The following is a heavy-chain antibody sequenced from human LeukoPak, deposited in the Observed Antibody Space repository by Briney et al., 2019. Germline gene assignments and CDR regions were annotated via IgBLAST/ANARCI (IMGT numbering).Heavy chain of an antibody. V-gene: IGHV4-61*05. D-gene: IGHD3-22*01. CDR2: ISYRGSD. Sequence: SETLSLTCTVCGDSISSSSYYWAWIRQPPGKGLEWSGSISYRGSDNYNPSLKSRVTISVVTSKNQFSMKLSSVTAADTAVYYCARLRLFPDYFDYWGQGTLVTVSS. CDR1: GDSISSSSYY. CDR3: ARLRLFPDYFDY. J-gene: IGHJ4*02.